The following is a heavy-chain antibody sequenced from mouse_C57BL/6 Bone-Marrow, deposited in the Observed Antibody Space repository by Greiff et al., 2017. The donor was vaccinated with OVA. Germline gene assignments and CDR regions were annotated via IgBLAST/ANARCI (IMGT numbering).Heavy chain of an antibody. V-gene: IGHV1-82*01. CDR3: ARGIPLDY. D-gene: IGHD5-1-1*01. J-gene: IGHJ2*01. CDR2: IYPGDGDT. CDR1: GYAFSSSW. Sequence: QVQLKESGPELVKPGASVKISCKASGYAFSSSWMNWVKQRPGKGLEWIGRIYPGDGDTNYNGKFKGKATLTADKSSSTAYMQLSSLTSEDSAVYFCARGIPLDYWGQGTTLTVSS.